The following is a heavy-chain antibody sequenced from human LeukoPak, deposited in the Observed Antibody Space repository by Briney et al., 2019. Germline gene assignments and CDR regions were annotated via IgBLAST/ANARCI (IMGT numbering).Heavy chain of an antibody. J-gene: IGHJ4*02. Sequence: GRSLRLSCAASGFTFSSYAMHWVRQAQGKGLEWVEVISYDGSNKYYADSVKGRFTISRDNSKNTLYLQMNSLRAEDTAVYYCARALKVRYFDWLLPRYWGQGTLVTVSS. CDR2: ISYDGSNK. D-gene: IGHD3-9*01. CDR3: ARALKVRYFDWLLPRY. CDR1: GFTFSSYA. V-gene: IGHV3-30*04.